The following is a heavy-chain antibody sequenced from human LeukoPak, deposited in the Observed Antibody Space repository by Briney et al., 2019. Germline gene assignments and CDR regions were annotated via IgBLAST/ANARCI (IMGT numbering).Heavy chain of an antibody. CDR1: GYTFTGYY. D-gene: IGHD3-10*01. CDR2: INPNSGGT. CDR3: AREDSGSGSYYNSFDY. V-gene: IGHV1-2*02. J-gene: IGHJ4*02. Sequence: ASVKVSCKASGYTFTGYYMHWVRQAPGQGLEWMGWINPNSGGTNYAQKSRRRVTMTRDTSISTAYMEMSRLRSDDTAVFFCAREDSGSGSYYNSFDYWGQGTLVTVSS.